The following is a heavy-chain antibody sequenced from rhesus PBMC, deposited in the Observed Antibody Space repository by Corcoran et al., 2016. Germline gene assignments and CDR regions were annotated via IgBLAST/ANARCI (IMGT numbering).Heavy chain of an antibody. V-gene: IGHV4-122*02. CDR2: ITYSGST. Sequence: QVQLQESGPGLVKPSETLSLTCAVSGGSISSGYYYWSWIRQPPGKGLEWIGYITYSGSTSYNPSLTSRVTISRDTSKNQFSLKLSSVTAADTAVYYCARDTAWSSNFLDYWGQGVLVTVSS. CDR3: ARDTAWSSNFLDY. J-gene: IGHJ4*01. D-gene: IGHD4-23*01. CDR1: GGSISSGYYY.